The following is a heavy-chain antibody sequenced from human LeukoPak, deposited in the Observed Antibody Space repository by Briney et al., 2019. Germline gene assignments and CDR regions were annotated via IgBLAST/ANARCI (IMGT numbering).Heavy chain of an antibody. Sequence: PGGSLRLSCAASGFTFSSYGMHWVRQAPGKGLEWVAFIRYDGSNKYYADSVKGRFTISRDNSKNTLYLQMNSLRAEDTAVYYCAKDQPKYSSGWYTLDYWGQGILVTVSS. CDR2: IRYDGSNK. V-gene: IGHV3-30*02. D-gene: IGHD6-19*01. CDR1: GFTFSSYG. J-gene: IGHJ4*02. CDR3: AKDQPKYSSGWYTLDY.